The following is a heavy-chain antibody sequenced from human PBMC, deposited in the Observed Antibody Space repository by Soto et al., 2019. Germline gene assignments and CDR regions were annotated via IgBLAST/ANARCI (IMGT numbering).Heavy chain of an antibody. D-gene: IGHD3-22*01. Sequence: GGSLRLSCAASGFTFSSYWMHWVRQAPGKGLVWVSRINSDGSSTSYADSVKGRFTISRDNAKNTLYLQMNSLRAEDTAVYYCARTLRVYGSSGYQEGFDPWGQGTLVTVS. CDR3: ARTLRVYGSSGYQEGFDP. CDR2: INSDGSST. CDR1: GFTFSSYW. V-gene: IGHV3-74*01. J-gene: IGHJ5*02.